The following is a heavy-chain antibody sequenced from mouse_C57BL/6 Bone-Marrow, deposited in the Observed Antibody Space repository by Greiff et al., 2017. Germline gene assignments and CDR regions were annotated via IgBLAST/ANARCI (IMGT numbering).Heavy chain of an antibody. J-gene: IGHJ4*01. CDR3: ARKRGDYSTLDAMDY. D-gene: IGHD2-5*01. Sequence: VQLQQSGPELVKPGASVKISCKASGYAFSSSWMNWVKQRPGKSLEWIGRIYPGDGDTNYNGKFKGKANLPAEKSSTQAYMQLSRLTSVDSAVYFCARKRGDYSTLDAMDYWGQGTSVTVSS. V-gene: IGHV1-82*01. CDR2: IYPGDGDT. CDR1: GYAFSSSW.